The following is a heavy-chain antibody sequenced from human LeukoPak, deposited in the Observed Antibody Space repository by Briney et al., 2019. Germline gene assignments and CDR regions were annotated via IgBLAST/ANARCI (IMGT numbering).Heavy chain of an antibody. Sequence: SETLSLTCTVAGGSISSGDYYWSWIRQPPGKGLEWIGYIYYSGSTYYNPSLKSRVTISVDTSKNQFSLKLSSVTAADTAVYYCARGDKVLLEDYGLDVWGQGTTVTVSS. CDR3: ARGDKVLLEDYGLDV. CDR2: IYYSGST. CDR1: GGSISSGDYY. J-gene: IGHJ6*02. D-gene: IGHD3-10*01. V-gene: IGHV4-30-4*01.